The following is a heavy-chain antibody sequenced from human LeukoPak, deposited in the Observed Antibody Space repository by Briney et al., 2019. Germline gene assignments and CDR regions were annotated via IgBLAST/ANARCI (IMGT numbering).Heavy chain of an antibody. CDR2: INHSGST. Sequence: SETLSLTCAVYGGSFSGYYWSWIRQPPGKGLEWIGEINHSGSTNYNPSLKSRVTISVDTSKNQFSLKLNSVTAADTAVYYCARGMRELPYWGQGILVTVSS. CDR3: ARGMRELPY. CDR1: GGSFSGYY. D-gene: IGHD1-26*01. V-gene: IGHV4-34*01. J-gene: IGHJ4*02.